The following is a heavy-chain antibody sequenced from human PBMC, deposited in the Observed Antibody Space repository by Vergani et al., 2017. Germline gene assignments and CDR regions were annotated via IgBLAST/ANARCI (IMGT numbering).Heavy chain of an antibody. CDR1: GGPISSHY. CDR2: IYYSGRT. D-gene: IGHD4-17*01. CDR3: ARGIYGDYVSYYGMDV. J-gene: IGHJ6*02. Sequence: QVQLQESGPGLVKPSETLSLTCTVPGGPISSHYWSWIRQPPGKGLEWIGYIYYSGRTNYNPSLKSRVTISVDTSKNQFSLKLSSVTAADTAVYYCARGIYGDYVSYYGMDVWGQGTTVTVSS. V-gene: IGHV4-59*11.